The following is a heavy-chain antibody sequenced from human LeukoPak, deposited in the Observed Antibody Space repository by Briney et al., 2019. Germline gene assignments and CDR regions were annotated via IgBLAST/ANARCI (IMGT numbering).Heavy chain of an antibody. CDR2: IHYSGGT. CDR3: AGAEDWNDLPA. CDR1: GGSISSYY. D-gene: IGHD1-1*01. V-gene: IGHV4-59*01. J-gene: IGHJ5*02. Sequence: SETLSLTCTVSGGSISSYYWSWLRQPPGKGLEWIGYIHYSGGTNHNPSLKSRVTISIDTSKNQFSLKLSSVTAADTALYYCAGAEDWNDLPAWGQGILVTVSS.